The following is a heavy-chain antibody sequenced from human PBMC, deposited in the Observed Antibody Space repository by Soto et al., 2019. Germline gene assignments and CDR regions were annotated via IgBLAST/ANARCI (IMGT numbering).Heavy chain of an antibody. D-gene: IGHD3-10*01. CDR2: IIPILGIA. J-gene: IGHJ5*02. CDR1: GGTFSSYT. CDR3: ARDSTYYYGSGSEA. V-gene: IGHV1-69*04. Sequence: SVKVSCKASGGTFSSYTISWVREVPGQGLEWMGRIIPILGIANYAQKFQGRATITADKSTSTAYMELSSLRSEDTAVYYCARDSTYYYGSGSEAWGQGTLVTVSS.